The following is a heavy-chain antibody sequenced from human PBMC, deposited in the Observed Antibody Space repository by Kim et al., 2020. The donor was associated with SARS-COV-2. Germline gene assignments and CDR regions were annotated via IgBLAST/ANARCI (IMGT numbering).Heavy chain of an antibody. V-gene: IGHV4-31*03. J-gene: IGHJ2*01. D-gene: IGHD3-9*01. CDR3: ARDTYYDILTGTYWYFDL. Sequence: SETLSLTCTVSGGSISSGGYYWSWIRQHPGKGLEWIGYIYYSGSTYYNPSLKSRVTISVDTSKNQFSLKLSSVTAADTAVYYCARDTYYDILTGTYWYFDLWGRGTLVTVSS. CDR1: GGSISSGGYY. CDR2: IYYSGST.